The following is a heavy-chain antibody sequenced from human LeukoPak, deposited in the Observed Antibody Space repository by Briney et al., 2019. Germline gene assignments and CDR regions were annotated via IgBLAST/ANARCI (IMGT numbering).Heavy chain of an antibody. CDR3: ARYSAWESFDY. J-gene: IGHJ4*02. D-gene: IGHD1-26*01. CDR1: GCTFTGYY. V-gene: IGHV1-2*06. CDR2: INPNSGGT. Sequence: ASVKVSCKASGCTFTGYYMHWVRQAPGQGLEWMGRINPNSGGTNYAQKFQGRVTMTRDTSISTAYMELSRLRSDDTAVYYCARYSAWESFDYWGQGTLVTVSS.